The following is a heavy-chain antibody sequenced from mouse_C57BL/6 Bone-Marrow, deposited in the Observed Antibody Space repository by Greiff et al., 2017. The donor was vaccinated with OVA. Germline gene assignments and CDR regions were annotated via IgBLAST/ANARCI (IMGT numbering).Heavy chain of an antibody. D-gene: IGHD1-1*01. V-gene: IGHV5-6*01. CDR3: ARPPYFYGSSYWYFDV. CDR1: GFTFSSYG. Sequence: EVKVVESGGDLVKPGGSLKFSCAASGFTFSSYGMSWVRQTPDKRLEWVATISSGGSYTYYPESVKGRFTIPRDNANNTLYLQRSSLQSEDTAIYCCARPPYFYGSSYWYFDVWGTDTTVSVPS. J-gene: IGHJ1*03. CDR2: ISSGGSYT.